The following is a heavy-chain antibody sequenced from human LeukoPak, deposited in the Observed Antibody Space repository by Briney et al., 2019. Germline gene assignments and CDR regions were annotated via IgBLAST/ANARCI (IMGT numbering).Heavy chain of an antibody. J-gene: IGHJ4*02. CDR3: ARDHRASHVPARSGCPTR. D-gene: IGHD2-2*01. CDR2: ISYDRSNK. Sequence: GGSLRLSCAASGFTFSSYAMHWVRQAPGKGLEWVAVISYDRSNKYYADSVKGRFTISRDNSKNTLYLQMNSLRAEDTAVYYCARDHRASHVPARSGCPTRWGQGTLVTVSS. V-gene: IGHV3-30-3*01. CDR1: GFTFSSYA.